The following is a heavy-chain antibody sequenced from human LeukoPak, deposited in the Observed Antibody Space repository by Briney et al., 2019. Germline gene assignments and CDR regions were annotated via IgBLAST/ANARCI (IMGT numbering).Heavy chain of an antibody. J-gene: IGHJ4*02. V-gene: IGHV3-7*01. D-gene: IGHD6-19*01. Sequence: PGGSLRLSCAASGFPFSSHWLNWFRQSPGKGLEWVAHINQDGSEKYYVDSVKGRFTISRDNARNSQYLQMNSLRAEDTAVYYCASGGGWVFNNWGQGTLVTVSS. CDR2: INQDGSEK. CDR1: GFPFSSHW. CDR3: ASGGGWVFNN.